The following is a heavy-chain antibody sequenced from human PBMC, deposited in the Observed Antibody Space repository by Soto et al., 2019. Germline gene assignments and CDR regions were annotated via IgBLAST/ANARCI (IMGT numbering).Heavy chain of an antibody. J-gene: IGHJ4*02. Sequence: QVQLVQSGAEVKKPGSSVKVSCKASGGTFSSYTINWVRQAPGQGLEWMGRIIPMLGIANYAQKFQGRVTSTADKSTSTADMELSSLRSEDTAVYYCARGLDGSGSQIDYWGQGTLVTVAS. CDR1: GGTFSSYT. CDR3: ARGLDGSGSQIDY. D-gene: IGHD3-10*01. V-gene: IGHV1-69*02. CDR2: IIPMLGIA.